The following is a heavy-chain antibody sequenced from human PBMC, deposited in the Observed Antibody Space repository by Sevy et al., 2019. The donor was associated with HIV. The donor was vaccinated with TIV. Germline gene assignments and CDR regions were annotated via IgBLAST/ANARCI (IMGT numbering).Heavy chain of an antibody. Sequence: EGSLRLSCAASGFTFSSYAMHWVRQAPGKGLEWVAVISYDGSNKYYADSVKGRFTISRDNSKNTLYLQVKSLRTEDTAVYYCARDQHDYAGNLRTGWFDPWGQGTLVTVSS. CDR3: ARDQHDYAGNLRTGWFDP. D-gene: IGHD4-17*01. CDR1: GFTFSSYA. V-gene: IGHV3-30-3*01. J-gene: IGHJ5*02. CDR2: ISYDGSNK.